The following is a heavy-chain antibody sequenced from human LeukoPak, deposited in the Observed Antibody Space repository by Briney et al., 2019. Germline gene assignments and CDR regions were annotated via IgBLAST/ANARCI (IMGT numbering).Heavy chain of an antibody. J-gene: IGHJ4*02. Sequence: ASVKVSCKASGDTFTSYDINWVRQASGQGLEWMGWMNPNSGNTGYAQKSQGRVTMTRNTSIRTAYMELSSLRSEDTAVYYCARVLSKKVHDSSGYYPFDYWGQGTLVTVSS. CDR3: ARVLSKKVHDSSGYYPFDY. D-gene: IGHD3-22*01. CDR2: MNPNSGNT. V-gene: IGHV1-8*01. CDR1: GDTFTSYD.